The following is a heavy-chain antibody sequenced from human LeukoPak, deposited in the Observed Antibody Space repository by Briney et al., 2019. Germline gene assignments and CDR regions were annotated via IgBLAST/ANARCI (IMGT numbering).Heavy chain of an antibody. J-gene: IGHJ3*02. Sequence: PGGSLRLSCAASGFTFSSYSMNWVRQAPGKGLEWVSSISSSSSYIYYADSVKGRFTISRDNAKNSLYLQMNSLRAEDTAVYYCARARKKRWLQLRDDPDAFDIWGQGTMVTVSS. D-gene: IGHD5-24*01. CDR3: ARARKKRWLQLRDDPDAFDI. CDR2: ISSSSSYI. V-gene: IGHV3-21*01. CDR1: GFTFSSYS.